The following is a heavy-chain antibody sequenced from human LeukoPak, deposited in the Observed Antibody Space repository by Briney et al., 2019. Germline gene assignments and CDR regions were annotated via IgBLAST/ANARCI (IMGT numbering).Heavy chain of an antibody. CDR2: IKQDGSQK. V-gene: IGHV3-7*01. J-gene: IGHJ4*02. Sequence: GGSLRLSCAASGFTFNSIWMSWVRQAPGKGLEWVASIKQDGSQKYYLDSVKGRFTISRDNAKNSLFLQVNSLRVEDTAVYYCGGEPRSMACWGQGTLVTVSS. CDR1: GFTFNSIW. D-gene: IGHD2-21*01. CDR3: GGEPRSMAC.